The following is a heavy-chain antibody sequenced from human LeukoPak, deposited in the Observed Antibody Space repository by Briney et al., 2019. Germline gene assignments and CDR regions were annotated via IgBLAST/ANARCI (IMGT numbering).Heavy chain of an antibody. V-gene: IGHV3-30*18. CDR3: AKNTRGYWVFDAFDI. CDR1: GFTFSSYG. D-gene: IGHD5-18*01. CDR2: ISYDGSNK. J-gene: IGHJ3*02. Sequence: PGRSLRLSCAASGFTFSSYGMHWVRQAPGKGLEWVAVISYDGSNKYYADSVKGRFTISRDNSKNTLYLQMNSLRAEDTAVYYCAKNTRGYWVFDAFDIWGQGTMVTVSS.